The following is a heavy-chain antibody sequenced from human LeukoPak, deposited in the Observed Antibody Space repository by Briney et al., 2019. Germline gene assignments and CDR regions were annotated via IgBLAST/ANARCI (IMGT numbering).Heavy chain of an antibody. V-gene: IGHV3-11*01. CDR2: ISSSGSTI. J-gene: IGHJ3*02. D-gene: IGHD2-15*01. Sequence: GGSLRLSCAASGFTFSDYYMSWIRQAPGKGLEWVSYISSSGSTIYYADSVKGRFTISRDNAKNSLYLQMNSLRAEDTAVYYCARDWGTSGCSGGSCYSADAFDIWGQGTMVTVST. CDR1: GFTFSDYY. CDR3: ARDWGTSGCSGGSCYSADAFDI.